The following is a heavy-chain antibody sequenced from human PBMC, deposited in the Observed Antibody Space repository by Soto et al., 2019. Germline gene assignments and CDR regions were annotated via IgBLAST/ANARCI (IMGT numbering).Heavy chain of an antibody. Sequence: EVQLVESGGGLVKPGGSLRLSCAASGFTFSSYSMNWVRQAPGKGLEWVSSISSSSSYIYYADSVKGRFTISRDNANNSLYLQMNSLRAEDTAVYYCAREDPYCSGGSCYSRDLDYWGQGTLVTVSS. D-gene: IGHD2-15*01. J-gene: IGHJ4*02. CDR1: GFTFSSYS. V-gene: IGHV3-21*01. CDR2: ISSSSSYI. CDR3: AREDPYCSGGSCYSRDLDY.